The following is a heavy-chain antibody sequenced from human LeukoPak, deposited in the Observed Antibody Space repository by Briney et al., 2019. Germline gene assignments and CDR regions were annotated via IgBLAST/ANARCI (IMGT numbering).Heavy chain of an antibody. CDR3: AKERDYRVSTSCDY. V-gene: IGHV3-48*01. Sequence: GGSLRLSCAASGFTFSSYSMNWVRQAPGKGLEWVSYISSSSSTIYYADSVKGRFTISRDNAKNSLYLQMNSLRAEDTAVYYCAKERDYRVSTSCDYWGQGTQVTVSS. J-gene: IGHJ4*02. CDR2: ISSSSSTI. D-gene: IGHD3-10*01. CDR1: GFTFSSYS.